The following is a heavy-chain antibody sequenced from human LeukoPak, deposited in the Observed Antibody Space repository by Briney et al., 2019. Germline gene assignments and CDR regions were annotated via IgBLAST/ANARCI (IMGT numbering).Heavy chain of an antibody. D-gene: IGHD3-10*01. CDR1: GGSISSYY. Sequence: SETLSLTCTVSGGSISSYYWSWIRQPPGKGLEWIGYIYTSGSTNYNPSLKSRVTISVDTSKNQFSLKLSSVTAADTAVYYCARRLSPGGRSCYYYYYMDVWGKGTTVTVSS. CDR2: IYTSGST. V-gene: IGHV4-4*09. J-gene: IGHJ6*03. CDR3: ARRLSPGGRSCYYYYYMDV.